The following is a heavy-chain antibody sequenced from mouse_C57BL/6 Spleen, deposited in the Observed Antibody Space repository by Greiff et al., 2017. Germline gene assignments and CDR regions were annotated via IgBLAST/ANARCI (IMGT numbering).Heavy chain of an antibody. CDR2: ISSGGDYI. V-gene: IGHV5-9-1*02. CDR3: TRGRANSAMDY. J-gene: IGHJ4*01. D-gene: IGHD1-1*01. CDR1: GFTFSSYA. Sequence: EVMLVESGGGLVQPGGSLKLSCAASGFTFSSYAMSWVRQTPEKRLEWVAYISSGGDYIYYADTVKGRFTISRDNARNTLYLQMSSLESEDTAMYYCTRGRANSAMDYWGQGTSVTVSS.